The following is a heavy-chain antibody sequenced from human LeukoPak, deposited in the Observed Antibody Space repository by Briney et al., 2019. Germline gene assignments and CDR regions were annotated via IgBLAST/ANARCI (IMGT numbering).Heavy chain of an antibody. CDR2: IYYSGST. D-gene: IGHD4-11*01. V-gene: IGHV4-59*01. CDR1: GGSISSYY. J-gene: IGHJ6*03. CDR3: ARGYSNYPLYMDV. Sequence: SQTLSLTCTVSGGSISSYYWSWIRQPPGKGLEWIGYIYYSGSTNYNPSLKSRVTISVDTSKNQFSLKLSSVTAADTAVYYCARGYSNYPLYMDVWGKGTTVTVSS.